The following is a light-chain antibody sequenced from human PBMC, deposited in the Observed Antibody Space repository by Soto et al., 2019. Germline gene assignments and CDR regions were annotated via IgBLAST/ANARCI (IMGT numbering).Light chain of an antibody. CDR2: DAS. J-gene: IGKJ1*01. V-gene: IGKV3-20*01. Sequence: IVMTQSPATLSVSPGERATLSCRASRGISSNLAWYQQKPGQAPRLLIYDASRRATGIPERFSGSRSGTDFTLTINRLEPEDFAVYYCQQYGSSPPFGLGTKVDIK. CDR1: RGISSN. CDR3: QQYGSSPP.